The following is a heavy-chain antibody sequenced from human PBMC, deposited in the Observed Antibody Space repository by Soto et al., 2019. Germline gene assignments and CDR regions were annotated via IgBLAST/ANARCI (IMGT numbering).Heavy chain of an antibody. CDR2: ILYDGSNK. J-gene: IGHJ4*02. D-gene: IGHD3-22*01. V-gene: IGHV3-33*01. Sequence: PGGSLRLSCAASGFTFSSYGMHWVRQAPGKGLEWVAVILYDGSNKYYADSVKGRFTISRDNSKNTLYLQMNSLRAEDTAVYYCARDTPTLDYYDSSGFDYWGQGTLVTVSS. CDR3: ARDTPTLDYYDSSGFDY. CDR1: GFTFSSYG.